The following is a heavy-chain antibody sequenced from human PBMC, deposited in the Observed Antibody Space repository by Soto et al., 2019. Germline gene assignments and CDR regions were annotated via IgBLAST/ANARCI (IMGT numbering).Heavy chain of an antibody. CDR1: GGTFSSYA. CDR3: AREVRGLEVNYYYYGMDV. J-gene: IGHJ6*02. CDR2: IIPIFGTA. D-gene: IGHD1-1*01. Sequence: QVQLVQSGAEVKKPGSSVKVSCKASGGTFSSYAISWVRQAPGQGLEWMGGIIPIFGTANYAQKFQGRVTITADESTSTAYMELSSLRSEDTAVYYCAREVRGLEVNYYYYGMDVWGQGTMVTVSS. V-gene: IGHV1-69*01.